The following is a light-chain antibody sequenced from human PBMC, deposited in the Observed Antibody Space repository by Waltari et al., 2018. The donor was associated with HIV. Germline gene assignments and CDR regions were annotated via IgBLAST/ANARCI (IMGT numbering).Light chain of an antibody. CDR1: STNLGTHY. Sequence: QSVLTQPPSASGTPGQRVTISCSGRSTNLGTHYVYWYQQLPRTAPKVVSSRNKPRPSGVPDRFSGSKSGTSASLAINGLRSEDEANYYCAVWDDTLRGVFGGGTKLTVL. CDR3: AVWDDTLRGV. CDR2: RNK. V-gene: IGLV1-47*01. J-gene: IGLJ2*01.